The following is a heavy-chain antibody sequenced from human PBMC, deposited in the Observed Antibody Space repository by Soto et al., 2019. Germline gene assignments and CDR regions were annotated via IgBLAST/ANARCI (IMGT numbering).Heavy chain of an antibody. CDR2: ISYDGSNK. CDR1: GFTFSSYG. Sequence: GGSLRLSCAASGFTFSSYGMHWVRQAPGKGLXXXXVISYDGSNKYYADSVKGRFTISRDNSKNTLYLQMNSLRAEDTAVHYCAKDIHCTNGVCYPDYYYYGMDVWGQGTTVTVSS. CDR3: AKDIHCTNGVCYPDYYYYGMDV. D-gene: IGHD2-8*01. V-gene: IGHV3-30*18. J-gene: IGHJ6*02.